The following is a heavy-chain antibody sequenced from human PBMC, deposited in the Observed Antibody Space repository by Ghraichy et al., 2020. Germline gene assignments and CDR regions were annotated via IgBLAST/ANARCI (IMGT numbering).Heavy chain of an antibody. CDR2: ISSSGSTR. Sequence: RGSLRLSCVASGFTFSSYEMNWVRQAPGKGLEWVSYISSSGSTRYYADSVKGRFTISRDNAKNSLYLQMNSLRAEDTAVYYCARSAFDIWGQGTMVTVSS. CDR1: GFTFSSYE. J-gene: IGHJ3*02. V-gene: IGHV3-48*03. CDR3: ARSAFDI.